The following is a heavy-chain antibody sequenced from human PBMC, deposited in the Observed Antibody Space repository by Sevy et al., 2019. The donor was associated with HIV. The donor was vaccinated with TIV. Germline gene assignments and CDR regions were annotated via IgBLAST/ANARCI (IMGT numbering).Heavy chain of an antibody. Sequence: GGSLRLSCAASGFIFSGSAMSWVRQAPGKGLEWVASISGSGGFTYYADSVKGRFTISRDNFTNTVDLEMKSLRAEDTAVYYCAKDPLNIAARFDYWGQGTLVTVSS. CDR3: AKDPLNIAARFDY. V-gene: IGHV3-23*01. CDR2: ISGSGGFT. D-gene: IGHD6-6*01. J-gene: IGHJ4*02. CDR1: GFIFSGSA.